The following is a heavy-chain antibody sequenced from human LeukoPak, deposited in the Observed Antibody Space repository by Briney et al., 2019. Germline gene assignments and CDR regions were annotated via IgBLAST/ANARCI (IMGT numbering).Heavy chain of an antibody. CDR1: GFTFSDYY. Sequence: GSLRLSCAASGFTFSDYYMSWIRQPPGKGLEWIGSVYHSGSTYYNPSLKSRVTISVDTSKNQFSLKLSSVTAADTAVYYCARHGNYYDTSQSDPWGQGTLVTVSS. CDR3: ARHGNYYDTSQSDP. J-gene: IGHJ5*02. CDR2: VYHSGST. V-gene: IGHV4-38-2*01. D-gene: IGHD3-22*01.